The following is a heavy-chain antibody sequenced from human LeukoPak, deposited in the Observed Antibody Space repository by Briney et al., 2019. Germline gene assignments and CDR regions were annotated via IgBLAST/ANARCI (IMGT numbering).Heavy chain of an antibody. CDR1: RGSISTSGYY. Sequence: QPSETLSLTCTVSRGSISTSGYYWSWIRQHPGKGLEYIGYISFSGRPYYNASLESRLTMSIDTTKNQFFLKLNSVTVADTAVYFCEGHRFRSSGGYDYISWDMWGPGTMVTVSS. CDR2: ISFSGRP. J-gene: IGHJ3*02. D-gene: IGHD3-22*01. V-gene: IGHV4-31*03. CDR3: EGHRFRSSGGYDYISWDM.